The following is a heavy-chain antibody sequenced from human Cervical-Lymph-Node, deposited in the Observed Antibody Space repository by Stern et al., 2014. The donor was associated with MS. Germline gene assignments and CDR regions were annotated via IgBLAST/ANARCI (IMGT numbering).Heavy chain of an antibody. Sequence: VQLVESGAEVKKPGESLKISCQVSGYSFGSYWIGWVRQMPGKGLEWMGIIYPGDSHTTYSRSFQGQVTISADKSINTAFLQWSSLNESDTAMYYCARVDSTMLTPFDYWGQGTLVTVSS. CDR1: GYSFGSYW. V-gene: IGHV5-51*01. CDR2: IYPGDSHT. D-gene: IGHD4/OR15-4a*01. CDR3: ARVDSTMLTPFDY. J-gene: IGHJ4*02.